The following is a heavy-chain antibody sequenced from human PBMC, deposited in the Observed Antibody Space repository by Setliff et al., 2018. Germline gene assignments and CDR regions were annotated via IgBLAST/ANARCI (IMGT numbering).Heavy chain of an antibody. Sequence: PGGSLRLSCAASRFTFSSYWMHWVRQAPGKGLVWVSRINSDGSSTSYADSVKGRFTISRDNAKNSLYLQMNSLRAEDTAVYYCARGPTIFGAIYYMDVWGKGTTVTVSS. CDR1: RFTFSSYW. J-gene: IGHJ6*03. V-gene: IGHV3-74*01. CDR3: ARGPTIFGAIYYMDV. CDR2: INSDGSST. D-gene: IGHD3-3*01.